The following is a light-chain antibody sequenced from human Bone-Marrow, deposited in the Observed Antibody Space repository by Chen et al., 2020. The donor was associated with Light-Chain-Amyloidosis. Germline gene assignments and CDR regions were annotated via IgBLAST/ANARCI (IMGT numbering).Light chain of an antibody. V-gene: IGLV2-23*02. CDR3: CAYRGGSFPYV. J-gene: IGLJ1*01. Sequence: QSALTQPASVTGSPGQSITISCTGTSSDVGGYDIVSWYRQHPGKAPKLFVFAVTKRPSGVSNRFSGYKSGNTASLTISGRRTEDAADYYCCAYRGGSFPYVFGPGTKVTVL. CDR1: SSDVGGYDI. CDR2: AVT.